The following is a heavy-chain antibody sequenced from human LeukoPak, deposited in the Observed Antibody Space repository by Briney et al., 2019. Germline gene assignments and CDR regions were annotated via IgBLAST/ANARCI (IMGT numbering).Heavy chain of an antibody. Sequence: ASVKVSCKASGYTFTGYYMHWVRQAPGQGLEWMGWINPNSGGTNYAQKFQGRVTMTRDKSISTAYMELSRLRSDDTAVYYCARARWAAAGTRWFDPWGKGTLATVSS. CDR1: GYTFTGYY. J-gene: IGHJ5*02. V-gene: IGHV1-2*02. CDR2: INPNSGGT. D-gene: IGHD6-13*01. CDR3: ARARWAAAGTRWFDP.